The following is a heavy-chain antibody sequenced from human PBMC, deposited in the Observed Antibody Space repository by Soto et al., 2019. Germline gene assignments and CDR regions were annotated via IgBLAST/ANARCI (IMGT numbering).Heavy chain of an antibody. V-gene: IGHV3-30-3*01. CDR2: ISYDGSNK. J-gene: IGHJ4*02. D-gene: IGHD3-10*01. CDR1: GFIFSSYA. CDR3: ARDCYYGSGSTSRNDY. Sequence: PGGSLRLSCAASGFIFSSYAMHWVRQAPGKGLEWVAVISYDGSNKYYADSVKGRFTISRDNSKNTLYLQMNSLRAEDTAVYYCARDCYYGSGSTSRNDYWGQGTLVTVSS.